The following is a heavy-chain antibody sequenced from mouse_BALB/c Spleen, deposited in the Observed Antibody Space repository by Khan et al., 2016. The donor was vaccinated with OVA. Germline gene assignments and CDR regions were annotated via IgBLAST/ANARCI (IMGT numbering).Heavy chain of an antibody. Sequence: EVQLVESGPGLVKPSQSLYLTCTVTGYTITSEYAWNWIRQFPGNKLEWMGYITYSGNTRFNPSLKSRTSITRDTSKNQLFLQLNSVTTEDTATYYGARKDYYDYDPFPYWGQGTLVTVSS. CDR2: ITYSGNT. V-gene: IGHV3-2*02. CDR1: GYTITSEYA. J-gene: IGHJ3*01. CDR3: ARKDYYDYDPFPY. D-gene: IGHD2-4*01.